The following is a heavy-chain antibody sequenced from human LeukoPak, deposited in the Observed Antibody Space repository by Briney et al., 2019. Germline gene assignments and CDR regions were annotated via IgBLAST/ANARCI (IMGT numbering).Heavy chain of an antibody. D-gene: IGHD6-19*01. CDR2: ISSSGSTI. CDR1: GFTFSTYE. V-gene: IGHV3-48*03. J-gene: IGHJ6*02. CDR3: VRLVVEGYYYHGMDV. Sequence: GGSLRLSCAASGFTFSTYEINWVRQPPGKGLEWVSYISSSGSTIYYADSVKGRFTISRDNAKNSLYLQMNSLRAEDTAVYYCVRLVVEGYYYHGMDVWGQGSTVTVSS.